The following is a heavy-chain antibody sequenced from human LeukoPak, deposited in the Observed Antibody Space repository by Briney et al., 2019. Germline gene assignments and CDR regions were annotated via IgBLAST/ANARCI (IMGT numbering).Heavy chain of an antibody. J-gene: IGHJ4*02. CDR2: TGISGEST. CDR1: GFTFSRSA. Sequence: PGGSLRLSCEVSGFTFSRSAMSWVRQAPGKGLEWVSGTGISGESTYYADSVQGRFTISRDNSKNTLYLQMYDLRVEDTAVFYCAKEEVPNDYWGQGILVTVSS. CDR3: AKEEVPNDY. V-gene: IGHV3-23*01.